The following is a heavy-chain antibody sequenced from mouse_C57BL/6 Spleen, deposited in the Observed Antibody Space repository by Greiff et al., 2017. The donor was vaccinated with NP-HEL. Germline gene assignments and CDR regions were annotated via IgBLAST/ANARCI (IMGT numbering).Heavy chain of an antibody. CDR3: AFYYGGRRYAMDY. D-gene: IGHD1-1*01. J-gene: IGHJ4*01. Sequence: VQLQQPGAELVKPGASVKLSCKASGYTFTSYWMHWVKQRPGQGLEWIGMIHPNSGSTNYNEKFKSKATLTVDKSSSTAYMQLSSLTSEDSAVYYCAFYYGGRRYAMDYWGQGTPVTVSS. CDR2: IHPNSGST. CDR1: GYTFTSYW. V-gene: IGHV1-64*01.